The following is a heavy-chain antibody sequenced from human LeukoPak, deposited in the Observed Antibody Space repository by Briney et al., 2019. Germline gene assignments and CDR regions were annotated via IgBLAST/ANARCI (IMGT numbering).Heavy chain of an antibody. J-gene: IGHJ5*02. Sequence: GGSLRLSCVASGFTFSNYWMHWVRQLPGKGLVWVSRIYVDGRTTNYADSVKGRFTISRDNAKSTVYLEMNSLSVEDTATYYCIRDFRSADLWGQGTLVTVTS. CDR1: GFTFSNYW. CDR2: IYVDGRTT. V-gene: IGHV3-74*01. CDR3: IRDFRSADL.